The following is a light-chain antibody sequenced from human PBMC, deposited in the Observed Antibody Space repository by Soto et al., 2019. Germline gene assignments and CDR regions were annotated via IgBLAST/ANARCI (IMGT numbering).Light chain of an antibody. J-gene: IGKJ1*01. CDR1: QSVSSN. CDR3: QQYNNWPFPSWT. V-gene: IGKV3-15*01. CDR2: GAS. Sequence: EIVMTQSPATLSVSPGERATLSCRASQSVSSNLAWYQQKPGQAPRLLIYGASTRATVIPARFSGSGYGTEFTLTISSLQSEDFAVSYCQQYNNWPFPSWTFGQGTKVEIK.